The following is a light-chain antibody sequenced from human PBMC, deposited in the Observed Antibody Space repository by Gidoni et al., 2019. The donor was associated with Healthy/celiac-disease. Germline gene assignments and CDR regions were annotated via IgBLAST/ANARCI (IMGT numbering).Light chain of an antibody. V-gene: IGKV4-1*01. J-gene: IGKJ4*01. CDR2: WAS. CDR1: QSVLYSSNNKNY. CDR3: QQYYSTPLT. Sequence: DIVMTQSPDPLALSLGERATINCKSSQSVLYSSNNKNYLAWYQQKPGQPPKLLIYWASTRESGVPDRFSGSGSGTDFTLTISSLQAEDVAVYYCQQYYSTPLTFGGXTKVEIK.